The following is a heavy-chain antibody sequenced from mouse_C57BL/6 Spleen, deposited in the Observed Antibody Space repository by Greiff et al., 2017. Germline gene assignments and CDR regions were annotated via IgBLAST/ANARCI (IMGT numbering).Heavy chain of an antibody. D-gene: IGHD4-1*01. CDR1: GFSLTSYG. J-gene: IGHJ4*01. CDR2: IWSGGST. CDR3: ARNKANWVYAMDY. Sequence: QVHVKQSGPGLVQPSQSLSITCTVSGFSLTSYGVNWVRQSPGKGLEWLGVIWSGGSTDYNAAFISRVSISQDNSKSQVFFKMNSMQADDTAIYYCARNKANWVYAMDYWGQGTSGTDSS. V-gene: IGHV2-2*01.